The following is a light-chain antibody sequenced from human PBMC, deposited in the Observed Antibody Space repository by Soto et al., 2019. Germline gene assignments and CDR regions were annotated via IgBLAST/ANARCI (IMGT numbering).Light chain of an antibody. J-gene: IGKJ1*01. CDR2: GAS. CDR1: QSVSSY. V-gene: IGKV3-15*01. Sequence: EIVLTHSPATLSLSPCERATLSSGASQSVSSYLAWYQQKPGQAPRLLIYGASTRATGIPARFSGSGSGTEFTLTISSLQSEDFAVYYCQQYNNWPLWTFGQGTKVDIK. CDR3: QQYNNWPLWT.